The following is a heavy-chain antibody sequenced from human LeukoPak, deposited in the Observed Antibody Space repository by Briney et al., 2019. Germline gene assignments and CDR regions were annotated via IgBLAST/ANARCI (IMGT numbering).Heavy chain of an antibody. Sequence: SQTLSLTCTVSGGSISSGSYYWSWIRQPAGKGLEWIGRIYTSGSTNYNPSLKSRVTISVDTSKNQFSLKLSSVTAADTALYYCARVVTGEANWFDPWGQGTLVTVSS. CDR2: IYTSGST. D-gene: IGHD5-18*01. J-gene: IGHJ5*02. CDR3: ARVVTGEANWFDP. CDR1: GGSISSGSYY. V-gene: IGHV4-61*02.